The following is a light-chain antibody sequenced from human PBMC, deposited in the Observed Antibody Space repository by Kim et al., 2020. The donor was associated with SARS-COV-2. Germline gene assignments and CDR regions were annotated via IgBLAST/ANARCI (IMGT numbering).Light chain of an antibody. V-gene: IGLV2-18*02. CDR2: EVR. Sequence: QSALTQPPSVSGSPGQSVTISCTGTSNDVGSYDRVSWYQQPPGTAPKLMIYEVRNRPSGVPDRFSGSKSDNTASLTISGLQAEDEADYYCSSYTTSSTWVFGGGTKLTVL. CDR1: SNDVGSYDR. J-gene: IGLJ3*02. CDR3: SSYTTSSTWV.